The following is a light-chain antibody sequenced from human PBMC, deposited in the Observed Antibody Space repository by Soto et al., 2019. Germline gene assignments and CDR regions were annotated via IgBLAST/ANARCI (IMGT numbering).Light chain of an antibody. CDR2: LGS. CDR1: QIVLHSNGYNY. Sequence: DIVMTQSPLSLPVTPGEPASISGMCSQIVLHSNGYNYLDWYLQKPGQSPQLLIYLGSNRASGVPDRFSGSGSGTDFTLKISRVEAEDVGVYYCMQALQTPITFGQGTRLEI. J-gene: IGKJ5*01. V-gene: IGKV2-28*01. CDR3: MQALQTPIT.